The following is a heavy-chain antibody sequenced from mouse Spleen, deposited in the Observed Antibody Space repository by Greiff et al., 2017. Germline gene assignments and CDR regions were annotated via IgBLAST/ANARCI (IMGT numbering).Heavy chain of an antibody. Sequence: QVQLQQPGAELVRPGTSVKLSCKASGYTFTSYWMHWVMQRPGQGLEWIGVIDPSDSYTNYNQKFKGKATLTVDTSSSTAYMQLSSLTSEDSAVYYCARGGQLGPSYYFDYWGQGTTLTVSS. J-gene: IGHJ2*01. CDR2: IDPSDSYT. D-gene: IGHD3-1*01. V-gene: IGHV1-59*01. CDR3: ARGGQLGPSYYFDY. CDR1: GYTFTSYW.